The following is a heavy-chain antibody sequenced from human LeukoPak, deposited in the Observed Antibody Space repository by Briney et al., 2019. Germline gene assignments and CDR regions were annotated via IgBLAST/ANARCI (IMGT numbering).Heavy chain of an antibody. D-gene: IGHD4-17*01. V-gene: IGHV4-61*02. J-gene: IGHJ6*03. Sequence: SQTLSLTCAVSGGSISSGSYYWSWTRQPAGKGLEWIGRIYTSGSANYNPSLKSRVTISVDTSKNQFSLKLSSVTAADTAVYYCATERPSTDYYYYYYMDVWGKGTTVTVSS. CDR2: IYTSGSA. CDR1: GGSISSGSYY. CDR3: ATERPSTDYYYYYYMDV.